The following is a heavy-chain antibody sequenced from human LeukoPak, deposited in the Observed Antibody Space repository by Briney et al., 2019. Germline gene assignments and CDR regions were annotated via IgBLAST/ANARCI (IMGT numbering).Heavy chain of an antibody. CDR1: GFTFSDYY. J-gene: IGHJ4*02. CDR2: ISSSGSTI. Sequence: GGSLRLSCAAFGFTFSDYYMSWIRQAPGKGLEWVSYISSSGSTIYYADSVKGRFTISRDNAKNSLYLQMNSLRAEDTAVYYCAKAPYRLGIPIFDYWGQGTLVTVSS. CDR3: AKAPYRLGIPIFDY. V-gene: IGHV3-11*01. D-gene: IGHD3-16*01.